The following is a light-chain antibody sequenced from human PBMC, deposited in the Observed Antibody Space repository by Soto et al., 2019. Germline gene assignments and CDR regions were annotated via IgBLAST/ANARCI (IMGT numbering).Light chain of an antibody. V-gene: IGKV1-6*01. J-gene: IGKJ2*01. CDR1: QGIRND. CDR2: GAS. Sequence: AIQMTQSPSSLSASVGDRVTITCRASQGIRNDLGWYQQKPGKAPKFLIYGASSLQSGVPSRFSGSGSGTDFTLTINNLQPEDFATYYCLQDYNYPYTFGQGTKLEIK. CDR3: LQDYNYPYT.